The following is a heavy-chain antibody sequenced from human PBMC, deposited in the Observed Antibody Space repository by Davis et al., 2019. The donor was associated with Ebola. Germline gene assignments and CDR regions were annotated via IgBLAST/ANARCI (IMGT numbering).Heavy chain of an antibody. Sequence: SETLSLTCAVYGGSFSGYYWSWIRQPPGKGLEWIGEINHSGSTNYNPSLKSRVTISVDTSKNQFSLKLSSVTAADTAVYYCARGLTWELLRDWGQGTLVTVSS. J-gene: IGHJ4*02. V-gene: IGHV4-34*01. D-gene: IGHD1-26*01. CDR3: ARGLTWELLRD. CDR2: INHSGST. CDR1: GGSFSGYY.